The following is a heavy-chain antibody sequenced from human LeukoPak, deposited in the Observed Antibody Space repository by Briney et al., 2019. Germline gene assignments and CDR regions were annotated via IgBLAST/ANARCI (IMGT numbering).Heavy chain of an antibody. V-gene: IGHV4-59*08. J-gene: IGHJ3*02. CDR3: ARHFFVGAEDAFDI. Sequence: SETLSLTCTVSGGSISSYYWSWIRQPPGKGLEWIGYIYYSGSTKYNPSLKSRVTISVDTSKNQFSLKLSSVTAADTAVYYCARHFFVGAEDAFDIWGQGTMVTVSS. D-gene: IGHD2/OR15-2a*01. CDR1: GGSISSYY. CDR2: IYYSGST.